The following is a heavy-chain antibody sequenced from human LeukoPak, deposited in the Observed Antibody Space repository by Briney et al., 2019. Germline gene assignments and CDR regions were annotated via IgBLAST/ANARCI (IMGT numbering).Heavy chain of an antibody. D-gene: IGHD3-9*01. CDR1: GYSFSNYW. J-gene: IGHJ5*02. Sequence: GEFLEISCKGFGYSFSNYWIGWVRPMPGKGLEWMGIIYPGDSENRFSPPFQGQVTISADKSISTAYLQWSSLKASDTAMYYCARHDDILTRYPTATWGQGTLVTVSS. CDR3: ARHDDILTRYPTAT. V-gene: IGHV5-51*01. CDR2: IYPGDSEN.